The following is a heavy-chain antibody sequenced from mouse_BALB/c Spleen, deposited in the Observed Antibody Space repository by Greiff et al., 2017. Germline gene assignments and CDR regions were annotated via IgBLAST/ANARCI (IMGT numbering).Heavy chain of an antibody. CDR2: IWRGGST. J-gene: IGHJ4*01. CDR3: AKNGITTASMDY. CDR1: GFSLTSYG. V-gene: IGHV2-5-1*01. Sequence: VQLKDSGPSLVQPSQSLSITCTVSGFSLTSYGVHWVRQSPGKGLEWLGVIWRGGSTDYNAAFMSRLSITKDNSKSQVFFKMNSLQADDTAIYYCAKNGITTASMDYWGQGTSVTVSS. D-gene: IGHD1-2*01.